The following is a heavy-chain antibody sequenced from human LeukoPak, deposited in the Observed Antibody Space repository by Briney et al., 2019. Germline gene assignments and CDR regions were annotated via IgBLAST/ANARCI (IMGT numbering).Heavy chain of an antibody. J-gene: IGHJ5*02. CDR2: ISGSGGEI. CDR3: AKARGGNWFDP. D-gene: IGHD3-10*01. V-gene: IGHV3-23*01. Sequence: GGSLRLSCVASGFTFSTYAMSWVRQAPGKGLNWVSSISGSGGEIYYAGSVKGRFTISRDNSKNTLYLQMNSLRAEDTAVYYCAKARGGNWFDPWGQGTLVTVSS. CDR1: GFTFSTYA.